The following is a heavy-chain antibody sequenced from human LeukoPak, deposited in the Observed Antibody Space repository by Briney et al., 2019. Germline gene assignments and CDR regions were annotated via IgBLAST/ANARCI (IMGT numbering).Heavy chain of an antibody. CDR3: ARVRSSSKAARPDAFDI. CDR1: GFTFSSYS. Sequence: PGGSLRLSCAASGFTFSSYSMNWVRQAPGKGLEWVSYSSSSGSTIYYADSVKGRFTISRDNAKNSLYLQMNSLRAEDTAVYYCARVRSSSKAARPDAFDIWGQGTMVTVSS. J-gene: IGHJ3*02. D-gene: IGHD6-6*01. V-gene: IGHV3-48*04. CDR2: SSSSGSTI.